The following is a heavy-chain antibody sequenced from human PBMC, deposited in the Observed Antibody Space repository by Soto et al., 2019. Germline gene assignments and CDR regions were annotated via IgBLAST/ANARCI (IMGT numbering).Heavy chain of an antibody. Sequence: ASVNGSCKASGSTFTSSSMQWVRQARGQRLEWIGWIVVGSGNTNYAQKFQERVTITRDMSTSTAYMELSSLRSEDTAVYYCAADAYSSSWSKYYFDYWGQGTLVTVSS. CDR3: AADAYSSSWSKYYFDY. CDR2: IVVGSGNT. D-gene: IGHD6-13*01. J-gene: IGHJ4*02. V-gene: IGHV1-58*02. CDR1: GSTFTSSS.